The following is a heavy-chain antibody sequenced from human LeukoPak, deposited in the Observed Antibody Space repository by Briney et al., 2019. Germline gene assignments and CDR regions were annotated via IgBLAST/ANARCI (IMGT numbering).Heavy chain of an antibody. CDR3: ARGSGDMGEERLANY. V-gene: IGHV1-69*01. J-gene: IGHJ4*02. CDR2: IIPIFGTA. CDR1: GGTFSSHA. Sequence: GSSVKISCKASGGTFSSHAISWVRQAPGQGLEWMGGIIPIFGTANYAQKFQGRVTITADESTSTAYMELSSLRSEDTAVYYCARGSGDMGEERLANYWGQGTLVTVSS. D-gene: IGHD3-16*01.